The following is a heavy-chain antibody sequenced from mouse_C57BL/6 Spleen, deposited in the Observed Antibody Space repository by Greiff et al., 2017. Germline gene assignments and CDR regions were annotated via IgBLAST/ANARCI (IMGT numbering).Heavy chain of an antibody. J-gene: IGHJ2*01. Sequence: EVQLQQSGPELVKPGASVKISCKASGYTFTDYYMNWVKQSPGKSLEWIGDINPNNGGTSYNQKFKGKATLTVDKSSSTAYMELRSLTSEDSAVYYCSRVFDYWGQGTTLTVSS. CDR2: INPNNGGT. CDR3: SRVFDY. V-gene: IGHV1-26*01. CDR1: GYTFTDYY.